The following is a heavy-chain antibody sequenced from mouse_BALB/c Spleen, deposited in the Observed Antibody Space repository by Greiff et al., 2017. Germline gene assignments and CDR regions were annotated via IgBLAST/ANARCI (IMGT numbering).Heavy chain of an antibody. CDR3: ARELGYYYGSSFDY. V-gene: IGHV5-17*02. D-gene: IGHD1-1*01. Sequence: DVMLVESGGGLVQPGGSRKISCAASGFTFSSFGMHWVRQAPEKGLEWVAYISSGSSTIYYEDTVKGRFTISRDNPKNTLFLQMTSLRSEDTAMYYSARELGYYYGSSFDYWGQGTTLTVSS. CDR1: GFTFSSFG. CDR2: ISSGSSTI. J-gene: IGHJ2*01.